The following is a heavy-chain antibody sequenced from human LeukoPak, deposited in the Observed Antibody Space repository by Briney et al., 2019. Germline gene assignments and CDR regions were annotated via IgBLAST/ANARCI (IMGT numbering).Heavy chain of an antibody. CDR1: GFTFSDYY. CDR2: ISSSGSTT. Sequence: GGSLRLSCAASGFTFSDYYMSWIRQAPGKGLEWVSYISSSGSTTYYADSVKGRFTISRDNAKNSLYLQMNSLRAEDTAVYYCARVTRQYSSSWYQHWGQGTLVTVSS. D-gene: IGHD6-13*01. CDR3: ARVTRQYSSSWYQH. J-gene: IGHJ1*01. V-gene: IGHV3-11*01.